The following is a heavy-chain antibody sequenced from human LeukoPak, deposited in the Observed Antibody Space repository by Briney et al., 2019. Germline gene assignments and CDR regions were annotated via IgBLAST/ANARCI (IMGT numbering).Heavy chain of an antibody. J-gene: IGHJ4*02. D-gene: IGHD3-22*01. V-gene: IGHV4-31*03. CDR3: ARGRYYYDSSGPNAYYFDY. CDR2: IYYSGST. CDR1: GGSISSGGYY. Sequence: SETLYLTCTVSGGSISSGGYYWSWIRQSGKGLECIGYIYYSGSTHYNPSLKSRVTISADTSKNQFSLRLSSVTAADTAVYYCARGRYYYDSSGPNAYYFDYWGQGTLVTVSS.